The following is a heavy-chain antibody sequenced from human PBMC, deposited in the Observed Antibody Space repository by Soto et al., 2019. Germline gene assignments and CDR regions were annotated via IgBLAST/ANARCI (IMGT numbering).Heavy chain of an antibody. J-gene: IGHJ3*02. CDR1: SGSISSADYW. Sequence: QLQLQESGPGLVKPSETLSLTCSVSSGSISSADYWWAWIRQPPGTELEWIASIYYSGDTYYSPSRKSRVTISVDTSAPQFYLKLYSVTAADSAVYYCARQVASGLWAFDIWGQGTMVTVSS. V-gene: IGHV4-39*01. CDR2: IYYSGDT. CDR3: ARQVASGLWAFDI. D-gene: IGHD6-25*01.